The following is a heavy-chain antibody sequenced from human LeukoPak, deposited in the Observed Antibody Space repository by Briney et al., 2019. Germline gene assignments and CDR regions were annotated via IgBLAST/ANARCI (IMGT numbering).Heavy chain of an antibody. CDR1: GYSFTSYW. D-gene: IGHD6-13*01. V-gene: IGHV5-51*01. CDR3: ARQGTSAGTYVDY. J-gene: IGHJ4*02. CDR2: IYPGDSDT. Sequence: GESLKISCKASGYSFTSYWFGWVRQMPGKGLEWMGIIYPGDSDTRYSPSFQGQVTISADKSISTAYLQWNSLKASDTAMYYCARQGTSAGTYVDYWGQGTLVTVSS.